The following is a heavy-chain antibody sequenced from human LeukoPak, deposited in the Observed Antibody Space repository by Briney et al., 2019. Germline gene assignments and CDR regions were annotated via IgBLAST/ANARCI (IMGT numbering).Heavy chain of an antibody. V-gene: IGHV1-8*01. CDR2: VNPNSGNT. J-gene: IGHJ6*03. CDR3: ARGSLLGNSSSWYRYYYYYYMDV. Sequence: ASVKVSCKASGYTFTSYDINWVRQATGQGLEWMGWVNPNSGNTGYAQKFQGRVTMTRNTSISTAYMELSSLRSEDTAVYYCARGSLLGNSSSWYRYYYYYYMDVWGKGTTVTVSS. D-gene: IGHD6-13*01. CDR1: GYTFTSYD.